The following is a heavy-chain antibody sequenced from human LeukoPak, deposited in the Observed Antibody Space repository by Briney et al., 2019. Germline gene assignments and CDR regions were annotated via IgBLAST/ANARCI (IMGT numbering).Heavy chain of an antibody. D-gene: IGHD6-13*01. V-gene: IGHV3-30*03. CDR2: LSSDGSKK. J-gene: IGHJ4*02. CDR3: TTLAAANRDLDY. CDR1: GFAFSRYD. Sequence: PGRSLRLSCAVSGFAFSRYDMHWVRQAPGKGLEWVALLSSDGSKKYYVDPVKGRFTISRDNSKNTLYLQMNSLRPDDTAVYYCTTLAAANRDLDYWGQGTLVTVSS.